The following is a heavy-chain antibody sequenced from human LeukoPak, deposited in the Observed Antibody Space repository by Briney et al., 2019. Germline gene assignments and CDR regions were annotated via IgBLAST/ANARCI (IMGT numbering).Heavy chain of an antibody. J-gene: IGHJ5*02. CDR2: IKQDGSEK. CDR1: GFTFSSYW. CDR3: AGARGWEFSS. V-gene: IGHV3-7*01. Sequence: GGSLRLSCAASGFTFSSYWMGWVHQAPGVGLEWVATIKQDGSEKYYLDSVKGRFTISRDNAKNSLFLQMNSLRAEDTAVYYCAGARGWEFSSWGQGTLVTVSS. D-gene: IGHD1-26*01.